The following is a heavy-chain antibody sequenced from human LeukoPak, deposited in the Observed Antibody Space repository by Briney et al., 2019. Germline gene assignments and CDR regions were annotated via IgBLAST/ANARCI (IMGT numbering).Heavy chain of an antibody. J-gene: IGHJ4*02. CDR3: ARGLGFGEFSDY. CDR2: MNPNSGNT. Sequence: ASVKVSCKASGYTFTSYDINWVRQATGQGLEWMGWMNPNSGNTGYAQKFQGRVTMTRNTSISTAYMELSSLGSEDTAVYYCARGLGFGEFSDYWGQGTLVTVSS. CDR1: GYTFTSYD. V-gene: IGHV1-8*01. D-gene: IGHD3-10*01.